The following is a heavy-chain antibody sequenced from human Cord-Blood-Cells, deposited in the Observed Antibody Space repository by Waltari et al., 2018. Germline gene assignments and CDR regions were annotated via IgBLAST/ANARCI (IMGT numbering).Heavy chain of an antibody. V-gene: IGHV4-34*01. J-gene: IGHJ6*02. CDR1: GGSFSGYY. D-gene: IGHD2-2*02. Sequence: QVQLQQWGAGLLKPSETLSLTCAVYGGSFSGYYWSWIRQPPGKGLEWIGEINHRGSTNYNPSRKSRVTISVDTSKNQFSLKLSSVTAADTAVYYCARGSVVVPAAIRFHYYYGMDVWGQGTTVTVSS. CDR3: ARGSVVVPAAIRFHYYYGMDV. CDR2: INHRGST.